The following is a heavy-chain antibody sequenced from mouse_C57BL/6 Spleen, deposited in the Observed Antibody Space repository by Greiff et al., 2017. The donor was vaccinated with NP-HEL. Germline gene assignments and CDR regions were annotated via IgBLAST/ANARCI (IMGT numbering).Heavy chain of an antibody. CDR3: ARGLDY. Sequence: VQLPQSGPGLVQPSQSLSITCTVSGFSLTSYGVHWVRQSPGKGLEWLGVLWSGGSTAYYAAFISRLSISKDNSKSQVFFKMNRLQADDTAIYYCARGLDYWGQGTTLTVSS. D-gene: IGHD6-5*01. V-gene: IGHV2-2*01. J-gene: IGHJ2*01. CDR2: LWSGGST. CDR1: GFSLTSYG.